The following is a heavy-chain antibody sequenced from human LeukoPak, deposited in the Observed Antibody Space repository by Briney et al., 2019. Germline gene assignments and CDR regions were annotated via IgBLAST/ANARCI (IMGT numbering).Heavy chain of an antibody. D-gene: IGHD2-2*01. CDR2: INHSGST. V-gene: IGHV4-34*01. J-gene: IGHJ6*02. CDR1: GGSLTGYF. Sequence: PSETLSLTCTVSGGSLTGYFWSWVRQPPGKGLEWIGEINHSGSTNYNPSLKSRVTISVDTSKNQFSLKLSSVTAADTAVYYCARGQRTRGVPAAFYYYYGMDVWGQGTTVTVSS. CDR3: ARGQRTRGVPAAFYYYYGMDV.